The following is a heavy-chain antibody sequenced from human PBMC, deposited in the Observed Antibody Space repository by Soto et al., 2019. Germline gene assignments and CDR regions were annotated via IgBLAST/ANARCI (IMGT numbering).Heavy chain of an antibody. CDR3: ARGRMVRGVIFNWFDP. J-gene: IGHJ5*02. V-gene: IGHV1-2*04. Sequence: GASVKVSCKASGYTFTGYYMHWVRQAPGQGLEWMGWINPNSGGTNYAQKFQGWVTMTRDTSISTAYMELSRLRSDDTAVYYCARGRMVRGVIFNWFDPWGQGTLVTVSS. CDR2: INPNSGGT. CDR1: GYTFTGYY. D-gene: IGHD3-10*01.